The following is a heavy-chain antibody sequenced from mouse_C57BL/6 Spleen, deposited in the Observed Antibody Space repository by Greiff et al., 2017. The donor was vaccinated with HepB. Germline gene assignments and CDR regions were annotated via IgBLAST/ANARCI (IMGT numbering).Heavy chain of an antibody. CDR1: GYTFTGYW. J-gene: IGHJ2*01. CDR2: ILPGSGST. CDR3: ARSVELGRGVFDY. D-gene: IGHD4-1*01. Sequence: QVQLQQSGAELMKPGASVKLSCKATGYTFTGYWIEWVKQMPGHGLEWIGEILPGSGSTNNNEKFKGKATYTADTSSNAAYMQLSSLTTEDSAIYYCARSVELGRGVFDYWDQGTTLTVSS. V-gene: IGHV1-9*01.